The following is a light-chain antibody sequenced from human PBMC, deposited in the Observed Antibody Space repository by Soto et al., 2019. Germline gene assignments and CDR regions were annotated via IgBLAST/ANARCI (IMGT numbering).Light chain of an antibody. V-gene: IGKV3-20*01. J-gene: IGKJ4*01. CDR3: QQYGTSPVT. CDR2: AAA. Sequence: EILLTQSPGTLSLSPGETATLSCRASQSVSYNYLAWYQQRPGQPPRLLIHAAASRASGIPDRFSGSVSGTDFTLTIRRLEPEDFAVYFCQQYGTSPVTFGGGTKVEI. CDR1: QSVSYNY.